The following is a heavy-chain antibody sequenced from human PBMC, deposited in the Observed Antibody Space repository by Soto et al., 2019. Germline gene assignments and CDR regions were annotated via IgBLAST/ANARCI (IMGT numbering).Heavy chain of an antibody. CDR1: GGSVSTGSYY. CDR3: ARAGRDDY. V-gene: IGHV4-61*01. CDR2: IYYSGST. J-gene: IGHJ4*02. D-gene: IGHD2-15*01. Sequence: QVQLQESGPGLVKPSETLSLTCTVSGGSVSTGSYYWSWIRQPPGKGLEWIGYIYYSGSTNYKPPLKSRVTISVDTSKNRFSLKLSSVTAADTAVYYCARAGRDDYWGPGTLVTVSS.